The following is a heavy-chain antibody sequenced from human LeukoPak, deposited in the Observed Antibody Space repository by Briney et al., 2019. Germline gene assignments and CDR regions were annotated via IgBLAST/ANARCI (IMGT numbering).Heavy chain of an antibody. CDR2: ISSSSSYI. CDR1: GFTFSSYS. Sequence: GGSLRLSCAASGFTFSSYSMNWVRRAPGKGLEWVSSISSSSSYIYYADSVKGRFTISRDNAKNSLYLQMNSLRAEDTAVYYCARDLPTGGIDFGVVYYGMDVWGQGTTVTVSS. CDR3: ARDLPTGGIDFGVVYYGMDV. V-gene: IGHV3-21*01. D-gene: IGHD3-3*01. J-gene: IGHJ6*02.